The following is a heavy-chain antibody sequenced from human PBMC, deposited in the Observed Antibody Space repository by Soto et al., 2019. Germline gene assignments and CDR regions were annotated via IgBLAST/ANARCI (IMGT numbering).Heavy chain of an antibody. CDR3: ARRNAFDI. CDR2: IYYSGST. Sequence: PSETLSVTCTVSCGSISSDYWSWIRQPPGKGLEWIGYIYYSGSTNYNPSLKSRVTISVDTSKNQFSLKLSSVTAADTAVYYCARRNAFDIWGQGTMVTVS. CDR1: CGSISSDY. V-gene: IGHV4-59*08. J-gene: IGHJ3*02.